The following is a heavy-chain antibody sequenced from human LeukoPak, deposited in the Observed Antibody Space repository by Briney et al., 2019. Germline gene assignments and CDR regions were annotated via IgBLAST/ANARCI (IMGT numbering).Heavy chain of an antibody. V-gene: IGHV4-31*03. CDR2: IYDSGST. D-gene: IGHD2-15*01. Sequence: SQTLSLTCTLSRGSISSGVYYSSSIRQHPGKVVVWIEYIYDSGSTYSNRALKSRLTISVDTSKNQFSLKLSSVTAADTAVYYCARVAGLNDYWGQGTLVTVSS. CDR1: RGSISSGVYY. CDR3: ARVAGLNDY. J-gene: IGHJ4*02.